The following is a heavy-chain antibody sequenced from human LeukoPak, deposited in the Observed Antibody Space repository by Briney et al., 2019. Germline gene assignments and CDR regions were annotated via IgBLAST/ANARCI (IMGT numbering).Heavy chain of an antibody. D-gene: IGHD2-15*01. Sequence: GESLKISCKGSGYNFTSFWSGWVRQMPGKGLEWMGIIYPGDSDTRYSPSFQGQVTISADKSISTAYLQWSSLKASDTAMYYCASEVSANDAFDIWGQGTMVTVSS. CDR3: ASEVSANDAFDI. V-gene: IGHV5-51*01. J-gene: IGHJ3*02. CDR1: GYNFTSFW. CDR2: IYPGDSDT.